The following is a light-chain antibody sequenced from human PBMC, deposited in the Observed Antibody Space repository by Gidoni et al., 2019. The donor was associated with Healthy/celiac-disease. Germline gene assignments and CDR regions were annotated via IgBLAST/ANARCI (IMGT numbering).Light chain of an antibody. CDR3: QQYNNWPT. V-gene: IGKV3-15*01. Sequence: EIVMTQSPATLSVSPGERATLSCRPSQSVSSNLAWYQQKPGQAPRLLIHGASTRPTGIPARFSGSGSGTEFTLTISSLQSEDFAVYYCQQYNNWPTFGQGTKVEIK. CDR2: GAS. CDR1: QSVSSN. J-gene: IGKJ1*01.